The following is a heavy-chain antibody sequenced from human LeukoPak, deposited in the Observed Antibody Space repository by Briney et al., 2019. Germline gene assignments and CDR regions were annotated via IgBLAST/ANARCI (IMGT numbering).Heavy chain of an antibody. Sequence: GGSLRLSCAASGFTFSNYWMHWVRQGPGKGLVWVSRINTEGSSTSYADSVKGRFTISRDNAKNALYLQMNSLRAEDTAVYYCAKDLHYGSADYWGQGTLVTVSS. V-gene: IGHV3-74*01. CDR3: AKDLHYGSADY. CDR2: INTEGSST. J-gene: IGHJ4*02. D-gene: IGHD3-10*01. CDR1: GFTFSNYW.